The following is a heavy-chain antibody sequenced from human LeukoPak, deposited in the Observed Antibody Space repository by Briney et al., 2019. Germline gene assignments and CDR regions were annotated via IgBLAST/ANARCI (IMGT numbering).Heavy chain of an antibody. CDR3: AREGPAYCTLDY. CDR2: IYTSGST. J-gene: IGHJ4*02. Sequence: SSETLSLTCTVSGGSISSGSYYWSWIRQPAGKGLEWIGRIYTSGSTNYNPSLKSRVTISVDTSKNQFSLKLSSVTAAYTAVYYCAREGPAYCTLDYWGQGTLVTVSS. D-gene: IGHD2-8*01. CDR1: GGSISSGSYY. V-gene: IGHV4-61*02.